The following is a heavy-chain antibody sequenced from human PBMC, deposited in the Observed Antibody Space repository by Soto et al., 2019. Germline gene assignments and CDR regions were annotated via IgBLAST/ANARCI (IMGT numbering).Heavy chain of an antibody. Sequence: SETLSLTCSVSGYSVTSSDYYWAWIRQPPGKGLEWIGSMFYSGLTYYNPSLKSRVTLSVDTSKNQFSVRLNSVTAADTAVYYCAPLSVSLSGPYGIHVWGQGPTVTVSS. CDR2: MFYSGLT. V-gene: IGHV4-39*01. J-gene: IGHJ6*02. D-gene: IGHD2-15*01. CDR3: APLSVSLSGPYGIHV. CDR1: GYSVTSSDYY.